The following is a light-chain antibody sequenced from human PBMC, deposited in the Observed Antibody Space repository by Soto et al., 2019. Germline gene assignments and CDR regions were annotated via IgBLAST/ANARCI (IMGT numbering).Light chain of an antibody. V-gene: IGLV2-14*01. Sequence: QSARTQPASVSGSPGQSIIISCTGTSSDDGGYNYVSWYQQHPGKAPKLMIYEVSNRPSGVSNRFSGSKSGNTASLTISGLQAEDEAEYYCSSYTSSSTLGVFGGGTKLTVL. CDR3: SSYTSSSTLGV. CDR1: SSDDGGYNY. CDR2: EVS. J-gene: IGLJ3*02.